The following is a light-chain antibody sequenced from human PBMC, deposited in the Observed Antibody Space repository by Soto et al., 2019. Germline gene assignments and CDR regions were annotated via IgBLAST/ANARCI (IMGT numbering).Light chain of an antibody. J-gene: IGKJ1*01. CDR2: DAS. CDR3: LQHNSYSWT. V-gene: IGKV1-5*01. Sequence: DIQLTQSPSTLSSSVGDSVTITCRASQTISSWLAWHQQKSGRAPKLLIYDASSLEGGVPSRFSGSGSGTEFTLTISSLKPEDFETYYCLQHNSYSWTFGQGDKVDIK. CDR1: QTISSW.